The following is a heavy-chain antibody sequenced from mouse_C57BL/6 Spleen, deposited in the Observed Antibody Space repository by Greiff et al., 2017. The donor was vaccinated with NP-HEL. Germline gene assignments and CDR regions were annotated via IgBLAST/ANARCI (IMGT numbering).Heavy chain of an antibody. CDR1: GYAFSSYW. Sequence: QVQLKESGAELVKPGASVKISCKASGYAFSSYWMNWVKQRPGKGLAWIGQIYPGDGDTNYNGKFKGKATLTADKSSSTAYMQLSSLTSEDLEVYVCARSGSEAWFADWGQGTLVTVAA. CDR2: IYPGDGDT. D-gene: IGHD1-1*01. V-gene: IGHV1-80*01. CDR3: ARSGSEAWFAD. J-gene: IGHJ3*01.